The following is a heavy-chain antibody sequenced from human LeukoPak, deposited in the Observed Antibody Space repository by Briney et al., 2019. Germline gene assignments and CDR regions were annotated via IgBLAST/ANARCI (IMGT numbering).Heavy chain of an antibody. CDR3: ASGSVTTSEFDS. CDR1: GDTFSTYA. J-gene: IGHJ4*02. V-gene: IGHV1-69*04. CDR2: ITPFIDKA. D-gene: IGHD4-17*01. Sequence: SVKVSCKASGDTFSTYAINWIRQAPGQGLEWMGRITPFIDKAIYSREFPGRVTITADKSTSTAYMELSSLRLEDTAVFFCASGSVTTSEFDSWGQGTLVIVSS.